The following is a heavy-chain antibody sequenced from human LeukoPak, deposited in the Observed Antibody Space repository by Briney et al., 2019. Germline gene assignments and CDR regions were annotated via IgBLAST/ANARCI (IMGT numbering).Heavy chain of an antibody. CDR1: GFTFSSQW. D-gene: IGHD3-16*01. CDR2: IKEDGSEK. V-gene: IGHV3-7*01. Sequence: GGSLRPSCAASGFTFSSQWMSWVRQAPGKGLEWVANIKEDGSEKSYVDSVKGRFTISRDNAKNSLYLQMNSLRAEDTAVYCCARAFSWGQGTLVTVSS. CDR3: ARAFS. J-gene: IGHJ5*02.